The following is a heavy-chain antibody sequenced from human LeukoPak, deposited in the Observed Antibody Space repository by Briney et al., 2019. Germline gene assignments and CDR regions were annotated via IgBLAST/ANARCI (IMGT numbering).Heavy chain of an antibody. CDR1: GFTFSSYW. CDR3: ARQGGLHGFDP. Sequence: SGGSLRLSCAASGFTFSSYWMSWVRQAPGKGLEWVANIKQDGGQKNHVDSVKGRFTISRDNAKNSLYLQMNSLRAEDTAVYYCARQGGLHGFDPWGQGTLVTVSS. CDR2: IKQDGGQK. V-gene: IGHV3-7*01. J-gene: IGHJ5*02.